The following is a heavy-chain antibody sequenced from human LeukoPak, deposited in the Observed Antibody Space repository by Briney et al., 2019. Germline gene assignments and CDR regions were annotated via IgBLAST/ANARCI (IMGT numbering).Heavy chain of an antibody. Sequence: PSETLSLTCTVSGYSITSGYYWGWVRQPPGKGLEWIGSIYYTGSTYYNPSLKTRITTSVDTSRNQFSLKLSSVTAADTAVYYCARLGYCNSVSCYGWFDPWGQRTLVSVSS. J-gene: IGHJ5*02. CDR2: IYYTGST. CDR3: ARLGYCNSVSCYGWFDP. CDR1: GYSITSGYY. D-gene: IGHD2-2*03. V-gene: IGHV4-38-2*02.